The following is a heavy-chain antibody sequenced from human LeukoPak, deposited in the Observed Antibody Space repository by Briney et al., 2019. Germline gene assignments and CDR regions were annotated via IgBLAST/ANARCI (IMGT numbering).Heavy chain of an antibody. D-gene: IGHD1-1*01. CDR3: ATLEPGPFDI. V-gene: IGHV1-2*02. J-gene: IGHJ3*02. CDR1: GNSFTGYY. Sequence: ASVKVSCKASGNSFTGYYIHWVRQAPGQSLEWMAWIRPNGGGTKYAQKFQGRVTVTRDTSISTAYMELNNLKSDDTAVYYCATLEPGPFDIWGQGTMVTVSS. CDR2: IRPNGGGT.